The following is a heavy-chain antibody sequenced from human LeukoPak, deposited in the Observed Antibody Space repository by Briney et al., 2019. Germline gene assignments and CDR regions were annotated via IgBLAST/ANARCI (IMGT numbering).Heavy chain of an antibody. D-gene: IGHD2-2*01. CDR2: IHYSGRA. Sequence: PSETLSLTCTVSGVSISSYYWIWIRQPPGKGLEWIGDIHYSGRANYNPSLKSRGTTSLDTSKNQISLKLSSVTAADTAVYYCARPQTMGSSSPLGYWGQGTLVTVSS. J-gene: IGHJ4*02. CDR3: ARPQTMGSSSPLGY. CDR1: GVSISSYY. V-gene: IGHV4-59*01.